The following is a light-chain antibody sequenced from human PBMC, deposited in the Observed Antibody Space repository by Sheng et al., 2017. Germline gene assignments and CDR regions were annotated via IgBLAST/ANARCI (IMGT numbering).Light chain of an antibody. Sequence: IVLTQSPGTLSLSPGERVTLSCRASQSVSSGLAWYQQKPGQAPRLLIYEASTRATGIPDRFSGSGSGTEFTLTISSLQSEDFAVYYCQRYRDGYTFGQGTKLEIK. CDR2: EAS. CDR3: QRYRDGYT. J-gene: IGKJ2*01. CDR1: QSVSSG. V-gene: IGKV3-15*01.